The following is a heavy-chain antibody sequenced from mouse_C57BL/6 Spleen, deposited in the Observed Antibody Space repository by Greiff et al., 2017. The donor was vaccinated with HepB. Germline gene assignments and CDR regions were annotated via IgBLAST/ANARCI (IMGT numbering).Heavy chain of an antibody. Sequence: EVKLVESGGGLVKPGGSLKLSCAASGFTFSDYGMHWVRQAPEKGLEWVAYISSGSSIIYYADTVKGRFTISRDNDKNTLFLQMTRLRSEDTDMYYFASHYLYTMDYWGQGTSVTVSS. V-gene: IGHV5-17*01. CDR1: GFTFSDYG. CDR2: ISSGSSII. D-gene: IGHD5-5*01. J-gene: IGHJ4*01. CDR3: ASHYLYTMDY.